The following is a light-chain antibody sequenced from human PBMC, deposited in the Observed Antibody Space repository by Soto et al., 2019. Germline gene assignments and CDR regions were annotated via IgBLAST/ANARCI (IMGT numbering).Light chain of an antibody. Sequence: EIVLTQSPGTLSLSPGERATLSCRASQSVSSSYLAWYQQKPGQAPRLLIYGASSRATGIPDRSSGSGSGTDFTLTISRLEPEDIAVYYCQQYGSSPPYTVGQGTKLEIK. CDR2: GAS. V-gene: IGKV3-20*01. J-gene: IGKJ2*01. CDR1: QSVSSSY. CDR3: QQYGSSPPYT.